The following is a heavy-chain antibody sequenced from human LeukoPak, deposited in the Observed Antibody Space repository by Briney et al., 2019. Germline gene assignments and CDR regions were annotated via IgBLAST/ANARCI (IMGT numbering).Heavy chain of an antibody. CDR2: INPNSGGT. V-gene: IGHV1-2*02. D-gene: IGHD4-17*01. Sequence: ASVKVSCKASGYTFTGYYLHWVRQAPGQGLEWMGCINPNSGGTKFAQKFQGRLTMIRDTSISTAYMDLSSLRSDDTAIYYCTRGGYYGDYNYFDPWGQGTLVTVSS. CDR3: TRGGYYGDYNYFDP. J-gene: IGHJ5*02. CDR1: GYTFTGYY.